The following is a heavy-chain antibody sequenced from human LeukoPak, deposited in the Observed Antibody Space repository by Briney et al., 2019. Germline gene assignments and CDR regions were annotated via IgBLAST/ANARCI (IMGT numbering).Heavy chain of an antibody. Sequence: GGSLRLSCAASGFTFSNHPMTWVRQAPGKGLEWVATINESGGGTYYADSVKGRFTISRDNSKNTLYLQVNSLTAEDTAVYYCARTGYTEPEGLDYWGQGTLVTVSS. J-gene: IGHJ4*02. CDR1: GFTFSNHP. CDR3: ARTGYTEPEGLDY. V-gene: IGHV3-7*01. CDR2: INESGGGT. D-gene: IGHD1-14*01.